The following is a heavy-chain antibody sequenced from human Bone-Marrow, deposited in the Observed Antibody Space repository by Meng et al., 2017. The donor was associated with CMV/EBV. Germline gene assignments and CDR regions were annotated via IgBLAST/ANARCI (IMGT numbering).Heavy chain of an antibody. CDR1: GFTFSSYA. Sequence: GESLKIPCAVSGFTFSSYAMHWVRQAPGKGLEWVAVISYDGSNKYYADSVKGRFTISRDNSKNTLYLQMNSLRAEDTAVYYCAREEAGGCSSTSCYTSEWFDPWGQGTLVTVSS. CDR2: ISYDGSNK. V-gene: IGHV3-30-3*01. J-gene: IGHJ5*02. CDR3: AREEAGGCSSTSCYTSEWFDP. D-gene: IGHD2-2*02.